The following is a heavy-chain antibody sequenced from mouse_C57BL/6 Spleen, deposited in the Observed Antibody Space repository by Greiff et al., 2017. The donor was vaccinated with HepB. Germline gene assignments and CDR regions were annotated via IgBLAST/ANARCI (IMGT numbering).Heavy chain of an antibody. V-gene: IGHV1-55*01. Sequence: QVQLQQPGAELVKPGASVKMSCKASGYTFTSYWITWVKQRPGQGLEWIGDIYPGSGSTNYNEKFKSKATLTVDTSSSTAYMQLSSLTSEDSAVYYCARFGYYGSSHWYFDVWGTGTTLTVSS. CDR2: IYPGSGST. CDR1: GYTFTSYW. CDR3: ARFGYYGSSHWYFDV. D-gene: IGHD1-1*01. J-gene: IGHJ1*03.